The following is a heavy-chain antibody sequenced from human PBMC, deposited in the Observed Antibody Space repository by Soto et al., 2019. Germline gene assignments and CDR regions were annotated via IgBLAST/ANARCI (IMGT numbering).Heavy chain of an antibody. CDR1: GFTFSSYS. Sequence: EVQLVESGGGLVKPGGSLRLSCAASGFTFSSYSMNWVRQAPGKGLEWVSSISSSSSYIYYADSVKGRFTIYRDNATNSLYLQMNSLRAEDTAVYYCARDRYDGPNYYYYGMDVWGQGTTVTVSS. V-gene: IGHV3-21*01. D-gene: IGHD3-3*01. CDR3: ARDRYDGPNYYYYGMDV. CDR2: ISSSSSYI. J-gene: IGHJ6*01.